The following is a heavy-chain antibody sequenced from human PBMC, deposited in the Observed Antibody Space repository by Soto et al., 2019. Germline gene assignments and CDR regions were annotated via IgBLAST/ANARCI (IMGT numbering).Heavy chain of an antibody. Sequence: GGSLRLSCAASGFTFSSYAMSWVRQAPGKGLEWVSAISGSGGSTYYADSVKGRFTISRDNSKNTLYLQMNSLRAEDTAVYYCAKVLEDYYGSGSYSPDFDYWGQGTLVTVSS. CDR1: GFTFSSYA. CDR2: ISGSGGST. V-gene: IGHV3-23*01. J-gene: IGHJ4*02. CDR3: AKVLEDYYGSGSYSPDFDY. D-gene: IGHD3-10*01.